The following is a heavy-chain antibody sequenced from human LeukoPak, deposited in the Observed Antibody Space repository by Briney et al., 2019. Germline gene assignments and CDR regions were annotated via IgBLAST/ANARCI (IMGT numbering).Heavy chain of an antibody. D-gene: IGHD2-21*02. V-gene: IGHV4-34*01. CDR3: ARLVTEYFDY. J-gene: IGHJ4*02. CDR1: GGFFSGYY. Sequence: PSETLSLTCAVYGGFFSGYYWSWIRQPPGKGLEWIGEINHSGSTNYNPSLKSRVTISVDTSKNQFSLKLSSVTAADTAVYYCARLVTEYFDYWGQGTLVTVSS. CDR2: INHSGST.